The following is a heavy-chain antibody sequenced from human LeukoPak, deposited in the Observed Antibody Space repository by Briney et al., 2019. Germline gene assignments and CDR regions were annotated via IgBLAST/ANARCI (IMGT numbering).Heavy chain of an antibody. CDR3: ARVAPSTTFGVVTHRVFDY. CDR2: IYYSGST. D-gene: IGHD3-3*01. J-gene: IGHJ4*02. CDR1: GDSVSSVNYY. V-gene: IGHV4-39*07. Sequence: SSETLSLTCSVSGDSVSSVNYYWGWIRQPPGKGLDWIGSIYYSGSTYYSPSLKSRVTISVDTSKNQFSLKLTSVTAADTAMYYCARVAPSTTFGVVTHRVFDYWGQGARVTVSS.